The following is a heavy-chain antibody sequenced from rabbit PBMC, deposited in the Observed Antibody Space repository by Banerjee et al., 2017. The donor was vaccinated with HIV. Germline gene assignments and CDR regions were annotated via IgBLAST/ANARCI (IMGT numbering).Heavy chain of an antibody. CDR1: GFSFSSSYY. CDR3: ARRNDGSSSYKYAFNL. Sequence: QEQLEESGGDLVKPEGSLTLTCTASGFSFSSSYYMCWVRQAPGKGLEWIACIYIVGSGSTYYASWAKGRFTISKTSSTTVTLQMTSLTAADTATYFCARRNDGSSSYKYAFNLWGQGTLVTVS. J-gene: IGHJ4*01. CDR2: IYIVGSGST. V-gene: IGHV1S45*01. D-gene: IGHD8-1*01.